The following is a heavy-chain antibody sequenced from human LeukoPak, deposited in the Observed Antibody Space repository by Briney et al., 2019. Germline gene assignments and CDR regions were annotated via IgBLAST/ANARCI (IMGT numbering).Heavy chain of an antibody. CDR3: AKEPIPMAGGYYFDY. Sequence: PGGSLRLSCAASAFTFSNYGMHWVRQAPGKGLEWVAVVSYAGSTTYYADSVKGRFTISRDNSKNTLYLQMNSLRAEDTAVYYCAKEPIPMAGGYYFDYGGQGTLVTVSS. CDR1: AFTFSNYG. CDR2: VSYAGSTT. J-gene: IGHJ4*02. D-gene: IGHD6-19*01. V-gene: IGHV3-30*18.